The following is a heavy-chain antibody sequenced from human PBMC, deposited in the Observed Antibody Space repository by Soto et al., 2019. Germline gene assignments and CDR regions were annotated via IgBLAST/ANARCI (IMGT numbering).Heavy chain of an antibody. CDR3: ARHVIAAAGTYYYYYYMDV. J-gene: IGHJ6*03. V-gene: IGHV4-39*01. Sequence: SETXSLTCTVSGGSISSSSYYWGWIRQPPGKGLEWIGSIYYSGSTYYNPSLKSRVTISVDTSKNQFSLKLSSVTAADTAVYYCARHVIAAAGTYYYYYYMDVWGKGTTVTVSS. CDR1: GGSISSSSYY. CDR2: IYYSGST. D-gene: IGHD6-13*01.